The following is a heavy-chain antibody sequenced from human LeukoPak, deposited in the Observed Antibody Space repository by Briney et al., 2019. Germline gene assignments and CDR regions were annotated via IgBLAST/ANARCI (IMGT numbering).Heavy chain of an antibody. Sequence: GGSLRLSCAASGFTFSSYSMNWVRQAPGKGLEWVSSISSSSSYIYYADSVKGRFTISRGNAKNSLYLQMNSLRAEDTAVYYCARETGPDDAFDIWGQGTMVTVSS. CDR1: GFTFSSYS. CDR3: ARETGPDDAFDI. CDR2: ISSSSSYI. J-gene: IGHJ3*02. V-gene: IGHV3-21*01.